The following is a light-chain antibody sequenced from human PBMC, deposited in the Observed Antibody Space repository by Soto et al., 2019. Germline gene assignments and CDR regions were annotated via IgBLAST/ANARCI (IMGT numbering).Light chain of an antibody. J-gene: IGKJ2*01. V-gene: IGKV3-20*01. CDR2: ATS. CDR3: QQYGSSPPVYT. Sequence: EIVLTQSPGTLSLSPGERATLSCRARQSVAGDYFAWYQQKPGQAPRLLIYATSTRATGISARFSGSGSGTDFTLTISRLEPEDSAVYYCQQYGSSPPVYTFGQGTKLEIK. CDR1: QSVAGDY.